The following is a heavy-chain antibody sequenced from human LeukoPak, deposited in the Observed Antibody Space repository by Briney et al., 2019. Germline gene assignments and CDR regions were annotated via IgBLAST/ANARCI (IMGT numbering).Heavy chain of an antibody. J-gene: IGHJ4*02. V-gene: IGHV4-61*01. CDR1: GGSVSSGSYY. Sequence: SETLFLTCTVSGGSVSSGSYYWSWIRQPPGKGLEWIGYIYYSGSTNYNPSLKSRVTISVDTSKNQFSLKLSSVTAADTAVYYCAREGSWNDYWDQGTLVTVSS. CDR3: AREGSWNDY. D-gene: IGHD2-15*01. CDR2: IYYSGST.